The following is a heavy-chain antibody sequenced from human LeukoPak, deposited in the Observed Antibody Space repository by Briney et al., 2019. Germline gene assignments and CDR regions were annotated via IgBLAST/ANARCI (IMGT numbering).Heavy chain of an antibody. CDR1: GYTFTDYY. D-gene: IGHD2-21*01. CDR2: INPNSGGT. J-gene: IGHJ4*02. CDR3: ASIKYGGLFGDFDY. Sequence: GSSVKVSCKASGYTFTDYYMHWVRQAPGQGLEWMGWINPNSGGTNCAQKFQGRVTMTRDTSISTAYMELSRLRSDDTAVYYCASIKYGGLFGDFDYWGQGTLVTVSS. V-gene: IGHV1-2*02.